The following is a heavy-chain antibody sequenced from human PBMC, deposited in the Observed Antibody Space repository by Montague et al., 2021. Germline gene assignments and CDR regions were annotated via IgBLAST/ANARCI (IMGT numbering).Heavy chain of an antibody. Sequence: SLSLSSSASGFTFSNYALHWVRQSPGKGLEWVAIISPDGSNEDYADSVKGRFSISRDNSNNTLYLLMNSLRPEDTAIYYCARVGETNGWYWDRFDPWGQGTLVTVSS. CDR2: ISPDGSNE. CDR3: ARVGETNGWYWDRFDP. J-gene: IGHJ5*02. CDR1: GFTFSNYA. V-gene: IGHV3-30*03. D-gene: IGHD6-19*01.